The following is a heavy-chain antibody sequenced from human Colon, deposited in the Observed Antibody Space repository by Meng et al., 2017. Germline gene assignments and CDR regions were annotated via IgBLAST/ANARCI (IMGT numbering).Heavy chain of an antibody. CDR3: AHRHPGGPVDY. CDR1: GFSLSTSGVG. D-gene: IGHD3-16*01. V-gene: IGHV2-5*02. J-gene: IGHJ4*02. CDR2: IYWDDDK. Sequence: QSTLEESGPTHVKPTQTLTLPCTFSGFSLSTSGVGVGWIRQPPGKALEWLALIYWDDDKRYSPSLKSRLTITKDTSKNQVVLTMTNMDPVDTATYYCAHRHPGGPVDYWGQGTLVTVSS.